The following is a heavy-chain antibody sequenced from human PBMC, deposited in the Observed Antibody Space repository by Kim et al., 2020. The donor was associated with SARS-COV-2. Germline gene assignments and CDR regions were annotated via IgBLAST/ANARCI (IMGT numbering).Heavy chain of an antibody. V-gene: IGHV4-59*08. J-gene: IGHJ6*03. Sequence: NYNPSRKRRVTMSVDTSKNQFSLKLSSVTAADTAVYYCARPNYYYYYMDIWGKGTTVTVSS. CDR3: ARPNYYYYYMDI.